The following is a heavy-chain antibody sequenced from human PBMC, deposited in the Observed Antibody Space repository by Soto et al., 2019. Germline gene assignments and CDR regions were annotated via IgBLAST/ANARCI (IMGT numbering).Heavy chain of an antibody. J-gene: IGHJ4*02. Sequence: QVQLVESGGGVVQPGRSLRLSCAASGFTFSSYGMHWVRQAPGKGLEWVAVIWYDGSNKYYADSVKGRFTISRDNSKNTLYLQMNSLRAEDTAVYYCARAYDYGDPGYFDYWGQGTLVTVSS. CDR1: GFTFSSYG. CDR2: IWYDGSNK. D-gene: IGHD4-17*01. CDR3: ARAYDYGDPGYFDY. V-gene: IGHV3-33*01.